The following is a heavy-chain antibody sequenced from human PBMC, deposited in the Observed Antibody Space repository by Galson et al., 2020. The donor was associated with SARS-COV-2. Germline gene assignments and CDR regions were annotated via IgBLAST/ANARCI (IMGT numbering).Heavy chain of an antibody. CDR2: ISSSSSYI. Sequence: GGSLRLSCAASGFTFSSYSMNWVRQAPGKGLEWVSSISSSSSYIYYADSVKGRFTISRDNAKNSLYLQMNSLRAEDTAVYYCARDPLLLWFRELPSSDWYFDLWGRGTLVTVSS. J-gene: IGHJ2*01. CDR3: ARDPLLLWFRELPSSDWYFDL. CDR1: GFTFSSYS. V-gene: IGHV3-21*01. D-gene: IGHD3-10*01.